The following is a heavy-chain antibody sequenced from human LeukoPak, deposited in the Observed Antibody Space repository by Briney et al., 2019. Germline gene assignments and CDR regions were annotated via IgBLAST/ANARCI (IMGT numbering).Heavy chain of an antibody. Sequence: SQTLSLTCAISGDCVSSISASWNWIRQYPSRGLEWLGRTYYRSSWSYEYAPSVKSRLTINADTSKNQFSLQLNSVTPEDMAVYYCARGLLGANDYWGQGIPVTVSS. V-gene: IGHV6-1*01. CDR1: GDCVSSISAS. CDR3: ARGLLGANDY. CDR2: TYYRSSWSY. J-gene: IGHJ4*02. D-gene: IGHD1-26*01.